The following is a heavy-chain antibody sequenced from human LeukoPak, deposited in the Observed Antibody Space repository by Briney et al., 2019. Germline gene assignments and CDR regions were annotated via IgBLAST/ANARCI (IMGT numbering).Heavy chain of an antibody. CDR2: ITITGSSP. CDR3: AKSSSSWSYYFNY. J-gene: IGHJ4*02. V-gene: IGHV3-23*01. Sequence: GGSLRLSCAASGFTFSGYAMAWVRQAPGKGLEWVSSITITGSSPSYADSEKGRFTVSRDNSKNTLYLQMNSLRAEDTAVYFCAKSSSSWSYYFNYWGQGTLVTVSS. CDR1: GFTFSGYA. D-gene: IGHD6-13*01.